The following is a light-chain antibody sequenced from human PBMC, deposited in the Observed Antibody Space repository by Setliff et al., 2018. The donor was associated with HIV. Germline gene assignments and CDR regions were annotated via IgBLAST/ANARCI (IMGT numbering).Light chain of an antibody. Sequence: QSVLTQPASVSGSPGQSITIPCTGTSSDVGRFKLVSWYQQYPGKAPKVLIYEVSKRPPGISGRFSGSVSGNTASLTISGLQAEDEADYYCCAYAGSYVFGSGTKVTVL. CDR3: CAYAGSYV. J-gene: IGLJ1*01. V-gene: IGLV2-23*02. CDR2: EVS. CDR1: SSDVGRFKL.